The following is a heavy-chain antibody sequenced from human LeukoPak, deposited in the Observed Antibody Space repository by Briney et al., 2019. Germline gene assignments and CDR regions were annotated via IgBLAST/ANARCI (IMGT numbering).Heavy chain of an antibody. D-gene: IGHD3-9*01. CDR1: GGSISSGDYY. CDR2: IYYSGST. CDR3: ARDNYDILTGYYEEVDY. V-gene: IGHV4-39*07. Sequence: PSQTLSLTCTVSGGSISSGDYYWSWIRQPPGKGLEWIGSIYYSGSTYYNPSLKSRVTISVDTSKNQFSLKLSSVTAADTAVYYCARDNYDILTGYYEEVDYWGQGTLVTVSS. J-gene: IGHJ4*02.